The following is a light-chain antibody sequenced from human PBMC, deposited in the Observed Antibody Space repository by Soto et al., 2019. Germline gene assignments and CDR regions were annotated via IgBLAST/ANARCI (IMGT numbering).Light chain of an antibody. J-gene: IGKJ4*01. CDR2: GAS. V-gene: IGKV3-15*01. CDR3: QQYDNCPPLT. CDR1: QSVSSN. Sequence: EIGMTQSPANLSLSPGERATLSCRASQSVSSNLAWYQQKPGQAPRLLIYGASTRATGVPARFSGSGSGTEFTLTISTLQSEDFAVYYCQQYDNCPPLTLGGGTKVDSK.